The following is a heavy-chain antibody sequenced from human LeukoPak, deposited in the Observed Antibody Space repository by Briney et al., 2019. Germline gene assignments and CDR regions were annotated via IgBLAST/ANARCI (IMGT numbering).Heavy chain of an antibody. V-gene: IGHV3-23*01. J-gene: IGHJ3*02. CDR1: GFTFSSYA. D-gene: IGHD5-24*01. CDR3: AKDRSRGWLQITPDAFDI. Sequence: GSLRLSCAASGFTFSSYAMSWVRQAPGKGLEWVSAISGSGGSTYYADSVKGRFTISRDNSKNTLYLQMNSLRAEDTAVYYCAKDRSRGWLQITPDAFDIWGQGTMVTVSS. CDR2: ISGSGGST.